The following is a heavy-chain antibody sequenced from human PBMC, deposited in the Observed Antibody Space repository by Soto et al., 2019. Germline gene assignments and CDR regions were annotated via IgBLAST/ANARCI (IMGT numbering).Heavy chain of an antibody. CDR2: FYNSGRS. Sequence: SETVSLTRAVSWGSISSYYWRSWVRQPPGRGLEWIVEFYNSGRSNYIPSLSSRVTISGDKSKSQFYLELTSVTAAGPAVYFCARDRPSEYNYGSCGWSDPWGQGTLVTVSS. J-gene: IGHJ5*02. V-gene: IGHV4-4*02. CDR3: ARDRPSEYNYGSCGWSDP. CDR1: WGSISSYYW. D-gene: IGHD5-18*01.